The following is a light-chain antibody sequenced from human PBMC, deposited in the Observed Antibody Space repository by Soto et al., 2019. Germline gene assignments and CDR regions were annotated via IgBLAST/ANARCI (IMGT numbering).Light chain of an antibody. CDR3: QQYVSPPPYT. V-gene: IGKV3-20*01. J-gene: IGKJ2*01. Sequence: EILLTQSPGTLSVSPGERATLSCRASQIVSSNYLAWYQQKPGQAPRLLIYGASSRATGIPDRFSGSGSGTDFTLSISRMEPDDFEVYYCQQYVSPPPYTFGQGTQLEIK. CDR2: GAS. CDR1: QIVSSNY.